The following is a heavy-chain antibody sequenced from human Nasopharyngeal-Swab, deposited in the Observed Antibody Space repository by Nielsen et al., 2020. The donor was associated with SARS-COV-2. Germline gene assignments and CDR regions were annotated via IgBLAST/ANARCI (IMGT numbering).Heavy chain of an antibody. CDR2: ISSSSSYI. CDR3: ARAPQTTYYYDSSGYSYYFDY. CDR1: GFTFSSYS. D-gene: IGHD3-22*01. J-gene: IGHJ4*02. V-gene: IGHV3-21*01. Sequence: GESLQISCAASGFTFSSYSMNWVRQAPGKGLEWVSSISSSSSYIYYADSVKGRFTISRDNAKNSLYLQMNSLRAEDTAVYYCARAPQTTYYYDSSGYSYYFDYWGQGTLVTVSS.